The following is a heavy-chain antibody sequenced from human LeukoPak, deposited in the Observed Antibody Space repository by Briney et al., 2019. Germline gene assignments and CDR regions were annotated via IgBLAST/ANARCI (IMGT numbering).Heavy chain of an antibody. CDR2: ISAYNGNT. J-gene: IGHJ6*02. Sequence: ASVKVSCKASGYTFTSYGISWVRQAPGQGLEWMGWISAYNGNTNYAQKLQGRVTMTTDTSTSTAYMELRSLRSDDTAVYYCAREGITIFGVVISYYGMGVWGQGTTVTVSS. CDR3: AREGITIFGVVISYYGMGV. CDR1: GYTFTSYG. V-gene: IGHV1-18*01. D-gene: IGHD3-3*01.